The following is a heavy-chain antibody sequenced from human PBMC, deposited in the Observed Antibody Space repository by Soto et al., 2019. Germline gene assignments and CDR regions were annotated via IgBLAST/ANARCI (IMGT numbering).Heavy chain of an antibody. CDR2: ISSSGSTT. V-gene: IGHV3-48*03. CDR3: ATERRGSRKDFDY. J-gene: IGHJ4*02. Sequence: EVQLVESGGGLVQPGGSLRLSCAASGFSFSSYEVHWVRQAPGRGLEWVAYISSSGSTTDYADSVKGRITISRDNAKSSLYLQMDRLRAEDTAVYYCATERRGSRKDFDYWGQGTLVTVSS. CDR1: GFSFSSYE.